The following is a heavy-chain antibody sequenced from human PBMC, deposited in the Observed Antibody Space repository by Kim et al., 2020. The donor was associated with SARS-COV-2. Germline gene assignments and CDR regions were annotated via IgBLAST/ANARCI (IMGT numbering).Heavy chain of an antibody. CDR2: ISSSTSDT. D-gene: IGHD2-15*01. Sequence: GGSLRLSCAASGFTFSDYYMSWIRQAPGKGLEWVSSISSSTSDTTYADSVKGRFTISRDNTKNSLSLQMNGLRAEDTAVYYCARDLLVATSGMNPNPGFWGQGTLVTVSS. CDR3: ARDLLVATSGMNPNPGF. CDR1: GFTFSDYY. V-gene: IGHV3-11*05. J-gene: IGHJ4*02.